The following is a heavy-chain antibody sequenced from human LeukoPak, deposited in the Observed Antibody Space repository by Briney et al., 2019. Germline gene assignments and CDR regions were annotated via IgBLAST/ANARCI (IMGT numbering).Heavy chain of an antibody. CDR1: EFNFDDYA. V-gene: IGHV3-20*04. CDR3: ARNRYYYDSSGSSPLYLSYYYMDV. Sequence: GGSLRLSCEASEFNFDDYAMAWVRPAPGKGLEWVAGINWNGGTTSYADSVKGRFTISRDNAKNSLYLQMNSLRAEDAALYYCARNRYYYDSSGSSPLYLSYYYMDVWGKGTTVTVSS. D-gene: IGHD3-22*01. J-gene: IGHJ6*03. CDR2: INWNGGTT.